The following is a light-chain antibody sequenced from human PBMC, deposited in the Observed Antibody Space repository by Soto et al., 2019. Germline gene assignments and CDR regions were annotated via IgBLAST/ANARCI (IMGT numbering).Light chain of an antibody. Sequence: DIRLTQSPSSVSAYRGDRATXTCRASQSISSYLNWYQQKPGKAPKLLIYAASSLKSGVPSRFSGRGSGTDFTLTISSLQPEDFAPYYCQQSYITLRTFGHVTEMDI. V-gene: IGKV1-39*01. CDR3: QQSYITLRT. J-gene: IGKJ1*01. CDR2: AAS. CDR1: QSISSY.